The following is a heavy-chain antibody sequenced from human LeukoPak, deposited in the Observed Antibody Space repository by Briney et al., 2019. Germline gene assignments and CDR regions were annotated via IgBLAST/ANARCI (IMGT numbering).Heavy chain of an antibody. CDR2: ISSSSYI. D-gene: IGHD6-13*01. V-gene: IGHV3-21*01. CDR3: ARASSSWYYFDY. Sequence: GGSLRLSCAASGFTFSSYSMNWVRQAPGKGLEWVSSISSSSYIYYADSVKGRFTISRDNAKNSLYLQMNSLRAEDTAVYYCARASSSWYYFDYWGQGTLVTVSS. CDR1: GFTFSSYS. J-gene: IGHJ4*02.